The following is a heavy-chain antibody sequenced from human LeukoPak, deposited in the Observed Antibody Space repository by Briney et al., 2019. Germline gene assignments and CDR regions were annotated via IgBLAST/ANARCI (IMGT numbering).Heavy chain of an antibody. J-gene: IGHJ4*02. CDR1: GFTFSSYA. Sequence: GGSLRLSCAASGFTFSSYAMHWVRQAPGKGLEWVSYISSSGSTIYYTDSVKGRFTISRDNAKNSLYLQMNSLRAEDTAVYYCARVYGSGTYFFDYWGQGTLVTVSS. V-gene: IGHV3-48*04. CDR3: ARVYGSGTYFFDY. CDR2: ISSSGSTI. D-gene: IGHD3-10*01.